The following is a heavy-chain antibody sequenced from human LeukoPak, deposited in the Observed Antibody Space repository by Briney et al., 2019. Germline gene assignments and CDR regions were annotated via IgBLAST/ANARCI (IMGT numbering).Heavy chain of an antibody. CDR2: INHSGST. CDR1: GGSFSGYY. Sequence: SETLSLTCAVYGGSFSGYYWSWIRQPPGKGLEWIGEINHSGSTNYTPSLQRRVTISIDKSKTQFSLKLTSVTAADTAVYYCASSHEFSTLPTPDYWGQGTLVTVSS. CDR3: ASSHEFSTLPTPDY. V-gene: IGHV4-34*01. J-gene: IGHJ4*02. D-gene: IGHD6-6*01.